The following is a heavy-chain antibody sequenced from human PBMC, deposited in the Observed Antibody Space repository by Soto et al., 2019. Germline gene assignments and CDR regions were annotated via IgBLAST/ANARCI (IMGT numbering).Heavy chain of an antibody. V-gene: IGHV3-21*01. CDR2: ISSSSSYI. D-gene: IGHD6-19*01. Sequence: GGSLRLSCAASGFTFSSYSMNWVRQAPGKGLEWVSSISSSSSYIYYADSVKGRFTISRDNAKNSLYLQMNSLRAEDTAVYYCAREPEQWLVQDYYYYYYMDVWGKGTTVTVSS. J-gene: IGHJ6*03. CDR1: GFTFSSYS. CDR3: AREPEQWLVQDYYYYYYMDV.